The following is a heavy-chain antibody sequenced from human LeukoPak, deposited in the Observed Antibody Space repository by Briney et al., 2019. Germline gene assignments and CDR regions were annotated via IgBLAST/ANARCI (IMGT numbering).Heavy chain of an antibody. CDR2: IYYSGST. Sequence: SETLSLTCTVSGGSISSYYWSWIRQPPGKGLEWLGYIYYSGSTNYNPSLKSRVTISVDTSKNQFSLKLSSVTAADTAVYYCARENILTGYSNAFDIWGQGTMVTVSS. CDR1: GGSISSYY. J-gene: IGHJ3*02. CDR3: ARENILTGYSNAFDI. D-gene: IGHD3-9*01. V-gene: IGHV4-59*01.